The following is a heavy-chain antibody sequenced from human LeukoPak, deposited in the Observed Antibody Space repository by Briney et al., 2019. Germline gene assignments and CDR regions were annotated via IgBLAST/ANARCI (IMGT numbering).Heavy chain of an antibody. CDR2: VYSGDRT. J-gene: IGHJ4*02. CDR1: GFTVNSNY. D-gene: IGHD1-26*01. CDR3: ARGYLIDY. V-gene: IGHV3-66*01. Sequence: GGSLRLSCAASGFTVNSNYMSWVRQAPGKGLEWVSVVYSGDRTYYADSVKGRFTISRDDSTNTLSLLMNSLRAEDTAVYYCARGYLIDYWGQGTLVTVSS.